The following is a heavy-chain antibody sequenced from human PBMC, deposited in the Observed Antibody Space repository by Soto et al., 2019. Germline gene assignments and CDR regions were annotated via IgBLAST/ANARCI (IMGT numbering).Heavy chain of an antibody. J-gene: IGHJ6*03. CDR2: ISGSGGST. Sequence: PGGSLRLSCSASGFTFSSYAMSWVRQAPGKGLEWVSAISGSGGSTYYADSVKGRFTISRDNSKNTLYLQMNSLRAEDTAVYYCAKGEELYYYYYMDVWGKGTTVTVSS. CDR3: AKGEELYYYYYMDV. D-gene: IGHD1-7*01. CDR1: GFTFSSYA. V-gene: IGHV3-23*01.